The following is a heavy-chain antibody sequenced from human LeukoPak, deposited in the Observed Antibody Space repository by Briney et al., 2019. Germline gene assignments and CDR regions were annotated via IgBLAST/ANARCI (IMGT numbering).Heavy chain of an antibody. V-gene: IGHV3-48*04. J-gene: IGHJ4*02. D-gene: IGHD6-19*01. CDR3: AKKAVAGTGALIDY. CDR1: GFTFSSYA. CDR2: ISRSGSAI. Sequence: GGSLRLSCAASGFTFSSYAMSWVRQAPGKGLEWVSYISRSGSAIYYADSVKGRFTISRDNAKNSLYLQMNSLRAEDTAVYYCAKKAVAGTGALIDYWGQGTLVTVSS.